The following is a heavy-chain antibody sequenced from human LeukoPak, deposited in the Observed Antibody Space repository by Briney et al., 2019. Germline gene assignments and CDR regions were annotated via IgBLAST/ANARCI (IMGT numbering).Heavy chain of an antibody. CDR1: GFTFSSYG. Sequence: QSGGSLRLSCAASGFTFSSYGMTWVRQAPGKGLEWVSYISSSGSTTYYADSVKGRFTISRDNSKNTLYLQMNSLRAEDTAVYYCANLYDYGDYFPWGQGTLVTVSS. V-gene: IGHV3-23*01. CDR3: ANLYDYGDYFP. CDR2: ISSSGSTT. D-gene: IGHD4-17*01. J-gene: IGHJ5*02.